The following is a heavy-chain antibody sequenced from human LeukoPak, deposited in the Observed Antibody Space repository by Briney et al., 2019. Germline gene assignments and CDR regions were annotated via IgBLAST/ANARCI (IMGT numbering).Heavy chain of an antibody. CDR1: GGSFSGYY. CDR2: INHSGST. V-gene: IGHV4-34*01. CDR3: ARGGRRYCSGGSCREGDY. J-gene: IGHJ4*02. D-gene: IGHD2-15*01. Sequence: SETLSLTCAVYGGSFSGYYWSWIRQPPGKGLEWIGEINHSGSTNYNPSLKSRVTISVDTSKNQFSLKLSSVTAADTAVYYCARGGRRYCSGGSCREGDYWGQGTLVTVSS.